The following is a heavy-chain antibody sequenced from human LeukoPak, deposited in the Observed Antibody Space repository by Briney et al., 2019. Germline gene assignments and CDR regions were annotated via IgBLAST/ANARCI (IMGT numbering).Heavy chain of an antibody. Sequence: GASVKVSCKASGYTFTSYDINWVRQATGQGLEWMGWMDPNSGNTGYAQKFQGRVTMTRNTSISTAYMELSSLRSEDTAVYYCASSTGWDYYDNEEGTSHAHGLAYYYGMDVWGQGTTVTVSS. CDR2: MDPNSGNT. D-gene: IGHD3-22*01. CDR3: ASSTGWDYYDNEEGTSHAHGLAYYYGMDV. V-gene: IGHV1-8*01. CDR1: GYTFTSYD. J-gene: IGHJ6*02.